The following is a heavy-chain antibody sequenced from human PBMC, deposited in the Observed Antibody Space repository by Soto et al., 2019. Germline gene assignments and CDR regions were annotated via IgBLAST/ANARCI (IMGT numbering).Heavy chain of an antibody. V-gene: IGHV4-31*03. CDR3: ARDFQNCGGDCYSNGMDV. J-gene: IGHJ6*02. D-gene: IGHD2-21*02. Sequence: SETLSLTCTVSGGSISSGGYYWSWIRQHPGKGLEWIGYIYYSGSTYYNPSLKSRVTISVDTSKNLFSLKLSSVTAADTAVYYCARDFQNCGGDCYSNGMDVWGQGTTVTVS. CDR2: IYYSGST. CDR1: GGSISSGGYY.